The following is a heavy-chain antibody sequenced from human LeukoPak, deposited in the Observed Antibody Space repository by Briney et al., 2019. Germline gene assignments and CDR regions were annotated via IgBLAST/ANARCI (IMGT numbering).Heavy chain of an antibody. V-gene: IGHV4-30-4*01. D-gene: IGHD3-22*01. Sequence: SETLSLTCTVSGGSISNGDYYWSWIRQPPGKGLECIGYIYHSGSTYYNPSLKSRVTISVDTSNNRLSLKLSSVTAADTAVYYCARHQYSSGYIGGLSPIDYWGQGTLVTVSS. CDR3: ARHQYSSGYIGGLSPIDY. CDR2: IYHSGST. J-gene: IGHJ4*02. CDR1: GGSISNGDYY.